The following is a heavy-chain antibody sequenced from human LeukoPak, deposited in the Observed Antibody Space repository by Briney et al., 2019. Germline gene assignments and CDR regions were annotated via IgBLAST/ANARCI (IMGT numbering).Heavy chain of an antibody. Sequence: PSETLSLTCSVSGASISSYDWSWIRQPPGKGLEWIGYMYNSGSTNYNPSLKSRVAISADRSKNQFSLNLSSVSAADTAVYYCARVLGIAARLHYMDVWGKGTTVTVSS. J-gene: IGHJ6*03. CDR3: ARVLGIAARLHYMDV. CDR1: GASISSYD. D-gene: IGHD6-6*01. CDR2: MYNSGST. V-gene: IGHV4-59*01.